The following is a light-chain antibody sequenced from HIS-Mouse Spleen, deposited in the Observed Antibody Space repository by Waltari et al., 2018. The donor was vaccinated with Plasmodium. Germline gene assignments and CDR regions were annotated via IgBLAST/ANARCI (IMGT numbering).Light chain of an antibody. CDR3: CSYAGSSTYV. J-gene: IGLJ1*01. Sequence: QSALTQPASVSGSPGQSITISCTATSSDVWSDTLVSWYQQHPGKAPKLMIYEGSKRPSGVSNRFSGSKSGNTASLTISGLQAEDEADYYCCSYAGSSTYVFGTGTKVTVL. V-gene: IGLV2-23*01. CDR2: EGS. CDR1: SSDVWSDTL.